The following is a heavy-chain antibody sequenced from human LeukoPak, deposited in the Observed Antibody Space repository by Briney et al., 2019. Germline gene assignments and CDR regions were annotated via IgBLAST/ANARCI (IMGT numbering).Heavy chain of an antibody. V-gene: IGHV1-69*13. CDR2: IIPIFGTA. D-gene: IGHD3-22*01. CDR3: ARDPPLYDSSGYGWFDP. CDR1: GGTFSSYA. J-gene: IGHJ5*02. Sequence: SVKVSCKASGGTFSSYAISWVRQAPGQGLEWMGGIIPIFGTANYAQKFQGRVTITADESTSTAYMELSSLRSEDTAVYYCARDPPLYDSSGYGWFDPWGQGTLVTVSS.